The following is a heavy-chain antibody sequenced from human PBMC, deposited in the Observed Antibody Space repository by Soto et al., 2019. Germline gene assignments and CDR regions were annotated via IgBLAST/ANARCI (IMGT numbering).Heavy chain of an antibody. D-gene: IGHD3-3*01. CDR1: GYSFTSYW. CDR2: IYPGDSDT. CDR3: ARQLGDFWSGSSYYYYGMDV. V-gene: IGHV5-51*01. J-gene: IGHJ6*02. Sequence: GESLKISCKGSGYSFTSYWIGWVRQMPGKGLEWMGIIYPGDSDTRYSPSFQGQVTLSADTSINTAYLQWSSLKASDTAMYYCARQLGDFWSGSSYYYYGMDVWGQGTAVTVSS.